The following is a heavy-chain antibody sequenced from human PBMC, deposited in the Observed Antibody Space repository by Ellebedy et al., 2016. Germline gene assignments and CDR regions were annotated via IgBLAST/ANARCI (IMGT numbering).Heavy chain of an antibody. J-gene: IGHJ5*02. CDR3: ARDYGDYLGWFDP. Sequence: ASVKVSCKASGGTFSSYAISWVRQAPGQGLEWMGGIIPIFGTANYAQKFQGRVTITADESTSTAYMELSSLRSEDTAMYYCARDYGDYLGWFDPWGQGTLVTVSS. CDR2: IIPIFGTA. V-gene: IGHV1-69*13. D-gene: IGHD4-17*01. CDR1: GGTFSSYA.